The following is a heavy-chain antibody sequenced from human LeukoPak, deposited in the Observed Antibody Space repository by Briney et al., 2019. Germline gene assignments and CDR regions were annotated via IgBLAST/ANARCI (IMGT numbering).Heavy chain of an antibody. V-gene: IGHV3-7*03. CDR3: TTDRGDYHGQYYYYGMDV. CDR2: IKQDGSEK. Sequence: PGGSLRLSCAASGFTFSSYWMSWVRQAPGKGLEWVANIKQDGSEKYYVDSVKGRFTISRDNAKNSLYLQMNSLKTEDTAVYYCTTDRGDYHGQYYYYGMDVWGQGTTVTVSS. CDR1: GFTFSSYW. J-gene: IGHJ6*02. D-gene: IGHD4-17*01.